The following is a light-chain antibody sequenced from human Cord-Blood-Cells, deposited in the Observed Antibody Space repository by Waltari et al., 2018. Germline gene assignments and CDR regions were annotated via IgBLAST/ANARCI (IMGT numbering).Light chain of an antibody. V-gene: IGKV1-5*03. J-gene: IGKJ2*01. Sequence: DIKMTQSPSTMSASVGDRVTITCRASQSISSCLALYKQKPGKAAKSLIYKASGLASGVPSRFSGSGSGTEFTRTISSLQPDDFATYYCQQYNSYPYTFGQGTKLEIK. CDR2: KAS. CDR3: QQYNSYPYT. CDR1: QSISSC.